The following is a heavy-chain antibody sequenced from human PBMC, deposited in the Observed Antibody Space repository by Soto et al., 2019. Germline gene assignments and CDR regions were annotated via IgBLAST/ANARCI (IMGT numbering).Heavy chain of an antibody. J-gene: IGHJ4*02. Sequence: QVQLAQSGAEVKKPGASVKVSCKASGYIFTSFHIHWVRQAPGQGLEWMGVVNPRSANTAYAQKFQGRVTLTTDTPTSTGKMELHSLRSDDTAVYYCARGMYGDIDFWGLGTLVVVSS. CDR2: VNPRSANT. CDR1: GYIFTSFH. V-gene: IGHV1-46*01. D-gene: IGHD4-17*01. CDR3: ARGMYGDIDF.